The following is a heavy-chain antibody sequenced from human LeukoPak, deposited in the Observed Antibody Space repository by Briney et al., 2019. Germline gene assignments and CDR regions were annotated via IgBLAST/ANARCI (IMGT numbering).Heavy chain of an antibody. CDR3: AKRRTHIVVVPAAIGAFDI. CDR1: GFTFSSYA. D-gene: IGHD2-2*01. V-gene: IGHV3-23*01. J-gene: IGHJ3*02. Sequence: PGGSLRLSCAASGFTFSSYAMSWVRQAPGKGLEWVSAISGSGGSTYYADSVKGRFTISRDNSKNTLYLQMNSLSAEDTAVYYCAKRRTHIVVVPAAIGAFDIWGQGTMVTVSS. CDR2: ISGSGGST.